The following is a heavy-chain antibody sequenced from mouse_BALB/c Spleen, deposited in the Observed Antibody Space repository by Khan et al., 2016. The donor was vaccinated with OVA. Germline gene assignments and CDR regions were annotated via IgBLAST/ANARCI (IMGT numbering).Heavy chain of an antibody. CDR3: ARPPITAVVATSYWFFDV. D-gene: IGHD1-1*01. V-gene: IGHV5-9-3*01. CDR2: ISTGDTYT. CDR1: GFTFSTYA. J-gene: IGHJ1*01. Sequence: EVELVESGGGLVKSGGSLKLSCAASGFTFSTYAMPWVRQTPEKRLEWVATISTGDTYTYYPDSVKGRFTISRDNAKNTLYLQMSSLRSEDTAMYYCARPPITAVVATSYWFFDVWGAGTTVTVSP.